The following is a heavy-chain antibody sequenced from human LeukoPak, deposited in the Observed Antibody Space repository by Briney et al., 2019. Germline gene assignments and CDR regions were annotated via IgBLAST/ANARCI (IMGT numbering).Heavy chain of an antibody. V-gene: IGHV4-61*08. CDR3: ARDRKGFDP. Sequence: SETLSLTCTDSGASISSGGYYWSWIRQHPGKGLEWIGYIYYSGSTNYNPSLKSRVTISVDTSKNQFSLKLSSVTAADTAVYYCARDRKGFDPWGQGTLVTVSS. CDR2: IYYSGST. CDR1: GASISSGGYY. J-gene: IGHJ5*02.